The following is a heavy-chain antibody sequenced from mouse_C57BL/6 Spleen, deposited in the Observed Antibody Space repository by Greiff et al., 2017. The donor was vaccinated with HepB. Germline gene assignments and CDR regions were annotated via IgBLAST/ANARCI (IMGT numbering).Heavy chain of an antibody. J-gene: IGHJ3*01. CDR3: ARKTSQGRCAY. V-gene: IGHV1-50*01. CDR2: IDPSDSYT. Sequence: QVHVKQPGAELVKPGASVKLSCKASGYTFTSYWMQWVKQRPGQGLEWIGEIDPSDSYTNYNQKFKGKATLTVDTSSSTAYMQLSSLTSEDSAVYYCARKTSQGRCAYWGQGTLVTVSA. CDR1: GYTFTSYW. D-gene: IGHD3-2*01.